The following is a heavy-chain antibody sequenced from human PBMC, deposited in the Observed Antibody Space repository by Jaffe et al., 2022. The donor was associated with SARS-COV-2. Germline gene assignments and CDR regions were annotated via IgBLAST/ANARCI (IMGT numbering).Heavy chain of an antibody. CDR2: ISAGGDNT. J-gene: IGHJ4*02. V-gene: IGHV3-23*01. CDR3: AKGGDSGRYYLWDN. Sequence: EVQVLESGGGLVQPGGSLRLSCTASGFHFSIFAMSWVRQAPGKGLEWVSTISAGGDNTYYVDSVKGRFTISRDNSRNTVYLQMNSLRAEDTAVYYCAKGGDSGRYYLWDNWGQGTLVTVSS. D-gene: IGHD1-26*01. CDR1: GFHFSIFA.